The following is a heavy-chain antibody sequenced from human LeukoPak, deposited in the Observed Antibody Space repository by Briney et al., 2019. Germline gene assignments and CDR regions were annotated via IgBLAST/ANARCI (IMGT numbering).Heavy chain of an antibody. CDR3: AKTRAMDSSGYYFDY. CDR1: GFSFSGCG. V-gene: IGHV3-33*06. D-gene: IGHD3-22*01. Sequence: GGSLRLSCAASGFSFSGCGMHWVRQAPGKGLEWVAVIWSDGSTKYYADSVKGRFTISRDNSRNTLYMQMNSLRAEDTAVYYCAKTRAMDSSGYYFDYWGRGILVTVSS. J-gene: IGHJ4*02. CDR2: IWSDGSTK.